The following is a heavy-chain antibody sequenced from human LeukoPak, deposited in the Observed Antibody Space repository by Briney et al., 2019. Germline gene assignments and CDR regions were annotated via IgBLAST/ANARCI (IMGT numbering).Heavy chain of an antibody. Sequence: PRGSLRLSCAASGFTFSSYAMHWVRQAPGKGLEWVALISYDGGINDYADSVKGRFTISRDNSKNTLYLQMNSLRADDTAMYYCARGSYSSSWKTFDYWGQGTLVTVSS. V-gene: IGHV3-30*04. CDR1: GFTFSSYA. D-gene: IGHD6-13*01. CDR3: ARGSYSSSWKTFDY. CDR2: ISYDGGIN. J-gene: IGHJ4*02.